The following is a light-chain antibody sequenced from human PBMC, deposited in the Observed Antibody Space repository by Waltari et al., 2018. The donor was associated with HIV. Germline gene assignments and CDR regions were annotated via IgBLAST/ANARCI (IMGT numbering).Light chain of an antibody. CDR2: DAS. Sequence: QSDLTQPASVSGSPGQSITISCPGTRSNIGGYKNVCWYQQHPGKAPKLIIYDASKRPSGVSDRFSGSKSGNTASLTISGLQAEDEADYYCTSYTSTRTWVFGGGSKMTVL. J-gene: IGLJ3*02. CDR3: TSYTSTRTWV. CDR1: RSNIGGYKN. V-gene: IGLV2-14*01.